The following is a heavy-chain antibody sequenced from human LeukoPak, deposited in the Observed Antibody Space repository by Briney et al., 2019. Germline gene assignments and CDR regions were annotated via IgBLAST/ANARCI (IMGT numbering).Heavy chain of an antibody. J-gene: IGHJ3*02. CDR3: IRGDYYGSGKQPFDI. Sequence: PGGSLRLSCAASGFTFSSYDMHWVRQATGKGLEWVSAIDAAGGTYSLVSVKGRFTISRENAKNSLYLQMNSLTAGDTAVYYCIRGDYYGSGKQPFDIWGQGTMVTVSS. V-gene: IGHV3-13*04. CDR1: GFTFSSYD. D-gene: IGHD3-10*01. CDR2: IDAAGGT.